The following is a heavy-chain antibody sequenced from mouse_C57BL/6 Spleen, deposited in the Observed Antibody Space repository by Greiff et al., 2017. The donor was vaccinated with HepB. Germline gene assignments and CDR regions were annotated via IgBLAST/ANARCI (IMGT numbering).Heavy chain of an antibody. Sequence: VQLQQSGAELVRPGSSVKLSCKASGYTFTSYWMHWVKQRPIQGLEWIGNIDPSDSETHYNQKFKDKATLTVDKSSSTAYMQLSSLTSEDSAVYYCARPHHYGSSPFAYWGQGTLVTVSA. CDR2: IDPSDSET. CDR3: ARPHHYGSSPFAY. D-gene: IGHD1-1*01. J-gene: IGHJ3*01. V-gene: IGHV1-52*01. CDR1: GYTFTSYW.